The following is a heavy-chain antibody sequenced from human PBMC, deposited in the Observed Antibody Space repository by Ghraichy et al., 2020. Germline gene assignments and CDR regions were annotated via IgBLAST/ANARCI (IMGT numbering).Heavy chain of an antibody. J-gene: IGHJ3*02. V-gene: IGHV4-34*01. CDR2: INDSGRT. D-gene: IGHD3-3*01. CDR3: ARGLEHDFWSGHWSDGFDK. CDR1: GGSFSGYY. Sequence: SETLSLTCVVYGGSFSGYYWSWIRQSPEKGLEWIGEINDSGRTNYNPSLKSRVTMSIDTSNNQFSLDLHSMTAADTAVYYCARGLEHDFWSGHWSDGFDKWGQGTKVTVSS.